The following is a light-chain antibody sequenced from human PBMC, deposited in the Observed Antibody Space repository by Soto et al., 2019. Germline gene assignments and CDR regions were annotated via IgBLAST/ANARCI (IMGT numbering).Light chain of an antibody. CDR3: QQYNNWPPWT. CDR1: QSVRTY. Sequence: EIVMTQSPATLSVSPGERATLSCRASQSVRTYLAWFQQKPGQAPRLLISNASTRATGIPARFSGSGSGTEFTLTISSLQSEDFAVYYCQQYNNWPPWTFGQGTKVDIK. CDR2: NAS. V-gene: IGKV3-15*01. J-gene: IGKJ1*01.